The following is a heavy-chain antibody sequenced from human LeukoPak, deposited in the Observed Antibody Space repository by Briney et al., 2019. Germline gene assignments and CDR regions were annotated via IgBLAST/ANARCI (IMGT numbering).Heavy chain of an antibody. CDR3: ARDGQEAAAGDY. CDR2: IKQDGSEK. V-gene: IGHV3-7*03. J-gene: IGHJ4*02. D-gene: IGHD6-13*01. CDR1: GGSFSGYY. Sequence: ETLSLTCAVYGGSFSGYYWSWVRQAPGKGLEWVANIKQDGSEKYYVDSVKGRFTISRDNAKNSLYLQMNSLRAEDTAVYYCARDGQEAAAGDYWGQGTLVTVSS.